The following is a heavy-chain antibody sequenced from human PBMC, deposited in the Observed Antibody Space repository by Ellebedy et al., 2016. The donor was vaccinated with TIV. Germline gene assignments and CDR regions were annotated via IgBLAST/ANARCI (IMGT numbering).Heavy chain of an antibody. V-gene: IGHV1-69*13. D-gene: IGHD2-2*01. CDR2: IIPIFGTA. Sequence: SVKVSCXASGGTFSSYAISWVRQAPGQGLEWMGGIIPIFGTANYAQKFQGRVTITADESTSTAYMELSSLRPEDTAVYYCARGYCSSTSCYRYYYYYMDVWGKGTTVTVSS. J-gene: IGHJ6*03. CDR1: GGTFSSYA. CDR3: ARGYCSSTSCYRYYYYYMDV.